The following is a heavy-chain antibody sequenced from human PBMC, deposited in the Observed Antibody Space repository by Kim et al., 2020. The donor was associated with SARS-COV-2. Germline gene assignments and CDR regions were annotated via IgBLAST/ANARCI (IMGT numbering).Heavy chain of an antibody. CDR1: GFTFSSYA. CDR3: AKVRLGDSSGYYNDAFD. V-gene: IGHV3-23*03. Sequence: GGSLRHSCAASGFTFSSYAMSWVRQAPGKGLEWVSVIYSGGSSTYYADSVKGRFTISRDNSKNTLYLQMNSLRAEDTAVYYCAKVRLGDSSGYYNDAFD. CDR2: IYSGGSST. D-gene: IGHD3-22*01. J-gene: IGHJ3*02.